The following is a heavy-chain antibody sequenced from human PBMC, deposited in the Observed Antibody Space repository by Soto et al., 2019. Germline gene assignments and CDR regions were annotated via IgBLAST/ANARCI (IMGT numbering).Heavy chain of an antibody. J-gene: IGHJ6*02. V-gene: IGHV1-8*01. Sequence: VSVKVSCKASGYTFTSYDINWVRQATGQGLEWMGWMNPNSGNTGYAQKFQGRVTMTRNTSISTAYMELSSLRSEDTAVYYCARGQLRYFDWLEPYGMDVWGQGTTVTVSS. CDR1: GYTFTSYD. D-gene: IGHD3-9*01. CDR3: ARGQLRYFDWLEPYGMDV. CDR2: MNPNSGNT.